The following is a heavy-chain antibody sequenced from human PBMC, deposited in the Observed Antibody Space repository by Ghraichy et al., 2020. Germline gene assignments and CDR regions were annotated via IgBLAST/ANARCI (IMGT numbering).Heavy chain of an antibody. J-gene: IGHJ4*02. D-gene: IGHD3-16*01. Sequence: LSLTCAASGFTFSSYSMNWVRQAPGKGLEWVSYISSSSSTIYYADSVKGRFTISRDNAKNSLYLQMNSLRDEDTAVYYCAGEERGGFDYWGQGTLVTVSS. CDR1: GFTFSSYS. V-gene: IGHV3-48*02. CDR3: AGEERGGFDY. CDR2: ISSSSSTI.